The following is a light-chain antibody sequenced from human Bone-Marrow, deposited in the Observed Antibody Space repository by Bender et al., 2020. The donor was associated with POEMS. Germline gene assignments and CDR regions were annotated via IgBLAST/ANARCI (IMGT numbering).Light chain of an antibody. CDR1: SSNIGAHA. V-gene: IGLV1-44*01. Sequence: QSVLTQPLSASGTPGQRVTISCSGGSSNIGAHAVNWYQHLPGTAPKLLIYSSHRRPSEVPDRFSGSKSGNTASLTISGLQAEDEAVYYCSSHAGPSNWGVFGGGTKVTVL. J-gene: IGLJ2*01. CDR3: SSHAGPSNWGV. CDR2: SSH.